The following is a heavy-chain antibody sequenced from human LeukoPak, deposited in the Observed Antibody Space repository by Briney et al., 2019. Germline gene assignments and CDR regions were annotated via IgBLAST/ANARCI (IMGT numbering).Heavy chain of an antibody. J-gene: IGHJ4*02. CDR2: IFHSGST. Sequence: SGTLSLTCTVSGGSIKSHFWSGVRQPPGKRREWIGYIFHSGSTNYNPSLKSRVTISVDRSKNQFSLNLSSVTAADTAVYYCAREYYGSSGYYNDYWGQGALVTVSS. CDR1: GGSIKSHF. CDR3: AREYYGSSGYYNDY. D-gene: IGHD3-22*01. V-gene: IGHV4-59*11.